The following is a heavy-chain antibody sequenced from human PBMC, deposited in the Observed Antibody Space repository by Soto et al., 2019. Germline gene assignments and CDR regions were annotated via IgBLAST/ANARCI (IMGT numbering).Heavy chain of an antibody. Sequence: GASVKVSCKASGYTFTGYYMHWVRQAPGQGLEWMGWINPNSGGTNYAQKFQGRATMTRDTSISTAYMELSRLRSDDTAVYYCAVAYYYYYGMDVWGQGTTVTVSS. CDR2: INPNSGGT. CDR1: GYTFTGYY. CDR3: AVAYYYYYGMDV. J-gene: IGHJ6*02. V-gene: IGHV1-2*02.